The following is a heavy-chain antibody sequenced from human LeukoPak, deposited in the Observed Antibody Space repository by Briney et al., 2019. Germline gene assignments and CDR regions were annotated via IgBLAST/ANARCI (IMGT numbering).Heavy chain of an antibody. J-gene: IGHJ4*02. CDR1: GYTFTSYG. CDR3: ARDWGRYSSSWYFDY. D-gene: IGHD6-13*01. V-gene: IGHV1-18*01. CDR2: ISAYSGNT. Sequence: ASVKVSCKASGYTFTSYGISWVRQAPGQGLEWMGWISAYSGNTNYAQKLQGRVTMTTDTSTSTAYMELRSLRSDDTAVYYCARDWGRYSSSWYFDYWGQGTLVTVSS.